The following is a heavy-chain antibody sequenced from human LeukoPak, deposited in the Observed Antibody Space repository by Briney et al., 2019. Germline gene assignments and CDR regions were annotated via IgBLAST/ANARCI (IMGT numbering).Heavy chain of an antibody. CDR3: ATVRTGTTRPIDY. D-gene: IGHD1-1*01. CDR1: GYTLTELS. V-gene: IGHV1-24*01. Sequence: EASVKVSCKVSGYTLTELSMHWVRQAPGKGLEWMGGFDPEDGETIYAQKFQGRVTMTEDTSTDTAYMELSSLRSEATAVYYCATVRTGTTRPIDYWGQGALVTVSS. CDR2: FDPEDGET. J-gene: IGHJ4*02.